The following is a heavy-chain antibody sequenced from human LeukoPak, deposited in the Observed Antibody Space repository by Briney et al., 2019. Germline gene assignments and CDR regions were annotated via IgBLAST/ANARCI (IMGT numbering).Heavy chain of an antibody. J-gene: IGHJ6*03. CDR2: INHSGST. CDR1: GGSFSGYY. V-gene: IGHV4-34*01. D-gene: IGHD3-3*01. Sequence: SETLSFTSAACGGSFSGYYWSWIRKPPGKGLEWIGEINHSGSTNYNPSLKSRVTISVDTSKNQFSLKLSSVTASDTAVYYCARASVLRFLAPTYYYYYMDVWGKGTTVTVSS. CDR3: ARASVLRFLAPTYYYYYMDV.